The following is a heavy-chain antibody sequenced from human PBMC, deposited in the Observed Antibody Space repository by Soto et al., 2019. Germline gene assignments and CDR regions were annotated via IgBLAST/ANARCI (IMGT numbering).Heavy chain of an antibody. CDR1: GGSISSGGYY. Sequence: RSLTCTVSGGSISSGGYYWSWIRQHPGKGLEWIGYIYYSGSTYYNPSPKSRVTISVDTSKNQFSLKLSSVTAADTAVYYCARGVVAAFDIWGQGTMVTVSS. CDR2: IYYSGST. V-gene: IGHV4-31*03. J-gene: IGHJ3*02. D-gene: IGHD3-22*01. CDR3: ARGVVAAFDI.